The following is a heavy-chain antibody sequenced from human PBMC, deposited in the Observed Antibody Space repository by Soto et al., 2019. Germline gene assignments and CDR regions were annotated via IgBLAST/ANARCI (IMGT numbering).Heavy chain of an antibody. D-gene: IGHD1-1*01. J-gene: IGHJ4*02. V-gene: IGHV3-7*01. Sequence: EVHLEESGGGLVQPGGSLRLSCAASGFTFSSYWMNWVRQAPGKGLEWVANINQDESDYNHVASVKGRFTISRDNAKNSLFLQMNALRVEDTAVYYCARTGDGHHDFLDYWGQGILVSVSS. CDR1: GFTFSSYW. CDR2: INQDESDY. CDR3: ARTGDGHHDFLDY.